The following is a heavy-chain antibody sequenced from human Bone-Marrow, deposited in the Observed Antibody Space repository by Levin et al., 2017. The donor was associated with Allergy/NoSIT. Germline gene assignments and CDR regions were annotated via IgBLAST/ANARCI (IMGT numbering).Heavy chain of an antibody. V-gene: IGHV3-48*03. J-gene: IGHJ4*02. CDR3: ARGVYNVPDYYIN. CDR1: GFPFNLSE. CDR2: IGVNSVGI. D-gene: IGHD4/OR15-4a*01. Sequence: LSLTCEASGFPFNLSEMNWVRQSPGKGLEWISYIGVNSVGIYYADSVRGRFTISRDDGKNSLHLHMKSLTVEDTAVYYCARGVYNVPDYYINWGQGTLVTVSS.